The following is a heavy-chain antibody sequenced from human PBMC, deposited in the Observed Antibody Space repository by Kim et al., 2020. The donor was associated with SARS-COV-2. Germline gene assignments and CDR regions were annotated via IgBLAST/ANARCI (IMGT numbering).Heavy chain of an antibody. Sequence: SETLSLTCTVSGGSINSSSYYWGWIRQPPGKGLEWIGSIYYSGSTYYNPSLKSRVTISVDMSKNQFSLKLSSVTAADTAVYYCARLAGSIVVVPAAIRFDPWGQGTLVTVSS. D-gene: IGHD2-2*01. V-gene: IGHV4-39*01. CDR2: IYYSGST. CDR1: GGSINSSSYY. J-gene: IGHJ5*02. CDR3: ARLAGSIVVVPAAIRFDP.